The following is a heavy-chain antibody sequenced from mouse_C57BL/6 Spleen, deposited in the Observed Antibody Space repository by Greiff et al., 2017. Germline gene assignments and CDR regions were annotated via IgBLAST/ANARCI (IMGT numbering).Heavy chain of an antibody. D-gene: IGHD2-13*01. Sequence: QVQLQQSGPELVKPGASVKISCKASGYSFTSYYIHWVKQRPGQGLEWIGWIYPGSGNTKYNEKFKGKATLTADTSSSTAYMQLSSLTSEDSAVYYCARGDYGDYWYFDVWGTGTTVTVSS. CDR1: GYSFTSYY. V-gene: IGHV1-66*01. CDR3: ARGDYGDYWYFDV. CDR2: IYPGSGNT. J-gene: IGHJ1*03.